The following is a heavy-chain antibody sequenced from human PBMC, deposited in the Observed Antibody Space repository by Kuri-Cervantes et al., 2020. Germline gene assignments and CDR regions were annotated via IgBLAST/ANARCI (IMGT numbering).Heavy chain of an antibody. J-gene: IGHJ4*02. Sequence: GGSLRLSCAASGFTFSSYEMNWVRQAPGKGLEWLAFISHEYDYKHYTDSVKGRFTISRDNSKSTLYLQMNSLRPEDTALYYCARDLNWAYTYWGQGTLVTSPQ. CDR1: GFTFSSYE. CDR2: ISHEYDYK. CDR3: ARDLNWAYTY. V-gene: IGHV3-30*10. D-gene: IGHD7-27*01.